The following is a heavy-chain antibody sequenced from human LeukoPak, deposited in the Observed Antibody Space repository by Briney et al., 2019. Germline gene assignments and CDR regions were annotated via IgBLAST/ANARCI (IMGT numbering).Heavy chain of an antibody. CDR2: ISYDGSNK. CDR1: GFTFSSYG. V-gene: IGHV3-30*18. Sequence: GGSLRLSCAASGFTFSSYGMHWVRQAPGKGLEWVAVISYDGSNKYYADSVKGRFTISRDNSKNMLYLQMNSLRAEDTAVYYCAKDGIYGSGSPNWFDPWGQGTLVTVSS. CDR3: AKDGIYGSGSPNWFDP. J-gene: IGHJ5*02. D-gene: IGHD3-10*01.